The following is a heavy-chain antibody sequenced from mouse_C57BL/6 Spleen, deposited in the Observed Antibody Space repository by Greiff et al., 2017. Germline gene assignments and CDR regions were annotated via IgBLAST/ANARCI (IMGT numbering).Heavy chain of an antibody. CDR3: ARSSTVVATRYFDY. Sequence: EVQLQQSGPELVKPGASVKISCKASGYSFTGYYMNWVKQSPEKSLEWIGEINPSTGGTTYNQKCKAKATLTVDKSSSTAYMQLKSLTSEDSAVYYCARSSTVVATRYFDYWGQGTTLTVSS. V-gene: IGHV1-42*01. J-gene: IGHJ2*01. CDR1: GYSFTGYY. D-gene: IGHD1-1*01. CDR2: INPSTGGT.